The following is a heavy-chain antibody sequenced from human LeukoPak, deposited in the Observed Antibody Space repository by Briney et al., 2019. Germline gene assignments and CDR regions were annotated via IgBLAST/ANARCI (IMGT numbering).Heavy chain of an antibody. Sequence: GGSLRLSCAASGFTFSSYAMHWVRQAPGKGLEWVAVISYDGSNKYYADSVKGRFTISRDNSKNTLYLQMNSLRAGDTAVYYCARGGSSGPLIIHYMDVRGKGTTVTISS. CDR2: ISYDGSNK. J-gene: IGHJ6*03. CDR3: ARGGSSGPLIIHYMDV. V-gene: IGHV3-30*04. D-gene: IGHD6-19*01. CDR1: GFTFSSYA.